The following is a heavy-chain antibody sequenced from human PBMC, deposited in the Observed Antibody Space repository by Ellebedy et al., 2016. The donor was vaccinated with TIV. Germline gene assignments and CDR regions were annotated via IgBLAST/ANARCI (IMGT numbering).Heavy chain of an antibody. CDR1: GFTFSSYS. CDR3: ARPGIAAAGTFGMDV. CDR2: ISSSSSYI. J-gene: IGHJ6*02. Sequence: GESLKISCAASGFTFSSYSMNWVRQAPGKGLEWVSSISSSSSYIYYADSVKGRFTISRDNAKNSLYLQMNSLRAEDTAVYYCARPGIAAAGTFGMDVWGQGTTVTVSS. V-gene: IGHV3-21*01. D-gene: IGHD6-13*01.